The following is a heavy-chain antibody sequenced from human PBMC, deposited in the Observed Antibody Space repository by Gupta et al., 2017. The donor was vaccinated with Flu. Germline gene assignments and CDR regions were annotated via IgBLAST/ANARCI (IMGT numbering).Heavy chain of an antibody. J-gene: IGHJ5*02. CDR1: GGTFSSYA. CDR2: IIPIFGTA. V-gene: IGHV1-69*06. D-gene: IGHD5-24*01. CDR3: ARGDEMAKLLGWFDP. Sequence: QVQLVQSGAEVKKPGSSVKISCKASGGTFSSYATSWVRQAPGQGLEWMGGIIPIFGTANYAQKFQGRVTITADKSTSTAYMELSSLRSEDTAVYYCARGDEMAKLLGWFDPWGQGTLVTVSS.